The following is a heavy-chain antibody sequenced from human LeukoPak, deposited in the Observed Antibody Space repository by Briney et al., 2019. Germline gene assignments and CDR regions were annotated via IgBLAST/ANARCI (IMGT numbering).Heavy chain of an antibody. CDR3: ARTVVVLSSSSSDYFDY. V-gene: IGHV3-11*04. Sequence: GGSLRLSCAASGFTFSDYYMSWIRQAPGKGLEWVSYISSSGSTIYYADSVKGRFTISRDNAKNSLYLQMNSLRAEDTAVYYCARTVVVLSSSSSDYFDYWGQGTLVTVSS. CDR2: ISSSGSTI. CDR1: GFTFSDYY. J-gene: IGHJ4*02. D-gene: IGHD6-6*01.